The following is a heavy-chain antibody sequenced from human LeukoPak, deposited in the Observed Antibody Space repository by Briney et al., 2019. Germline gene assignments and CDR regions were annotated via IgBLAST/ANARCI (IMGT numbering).Heavy chain of an antibody. D-gene: IGHD3-22*01. Sequence: SETLSLTCTVSGGSISSYYWSWIRQPPGKGLEWIGYIYYSGSTNYNPSLKSRVTISVDTSKNQFSLKLSSVTAADTAVYYCARGTYYYDSSGLDYWGQGALVTVSS. J-gene: IGHJ4*02. CDR2: IYYSGST. CDR3: ARGTYYYDSSGLDY. CDR1: GGSISSYY. V-gene: IGHV4-59*01.